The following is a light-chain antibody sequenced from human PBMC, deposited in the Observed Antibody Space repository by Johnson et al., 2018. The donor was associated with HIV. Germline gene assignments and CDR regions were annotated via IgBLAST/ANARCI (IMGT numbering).Light chain of an antibody. Sequence: QSVLTQSPSVSAAPGQKVTISCSGTSSNIGNYFVCWYQQLPGAAPRLLIYENNKRPSGIPDRFSGSKSGTSATMGITGLQTGDEADYYCGTWDSILSSYFFGTGTKVTVL. CDR3: GTWDSILSSYF. J-gene: IGLJ1*01. CDR2: ENN. V-gene: IGLV1-51*02. CDR1: SSNIGNYF.